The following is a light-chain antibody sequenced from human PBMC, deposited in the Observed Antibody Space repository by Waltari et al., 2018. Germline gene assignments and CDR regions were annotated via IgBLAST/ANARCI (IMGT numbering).Light chain of an antibody. CDR1: QSVSSDS. V-gene: IGKV3-20*01. Sequence: EIVLTQSPGTLSLSPGERATLSCRASQSVSSDSLAWYQKKPGRAPRLLIYGASNRATGIPDRFTGSGSGTDFTLSISRLEPEDFAVYYCQQYGGSPPLTFGGGTKVEIK. CDR3: QQYGGSPPLT. J-gene: IGKJ4*01. CDR2: GAS.